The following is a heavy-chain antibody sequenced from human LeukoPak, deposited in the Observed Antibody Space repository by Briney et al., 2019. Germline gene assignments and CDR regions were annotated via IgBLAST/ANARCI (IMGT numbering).Heavy chain of an antibody. CDR1: GFSFSSYN. D-gene: IGHD5-18*01. Sequence: GGSLRLSCAASGFSFSSYNLNWVRQAPGKGLEWVSSISSSNSYIYYADSVKGRFTISRDNSKNTLYLQMNSLRAADTAVYYCASSTAMPRNYFDYWGQGTLVTVSS. CDR3: ASSTAMPRNYFDY. J-gene: IGHJ4*02. CDR2: ISSSNSYI. V-gene: IGHV3-21*04.